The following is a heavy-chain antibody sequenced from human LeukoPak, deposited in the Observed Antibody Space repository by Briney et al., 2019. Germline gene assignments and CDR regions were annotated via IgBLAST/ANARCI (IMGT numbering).Heavy chain of an antibody. J-gene: IGHJ5*02. V-gene: IGHV3-30-3*01. CDR2: ISYDGSIT. CDR3: ARDPMAAAADRALCDP. D-gene: IGHD6-13*01. Sequence: GGSLRPSCAASGFRFSGYAFVCVRQAPGKGLEWVAVISYDGSITNYAHSVKGRFTISRDNSKNTLYLQLDSLRPDDTAVYYCARDPMAAAADRALCDPWGQGTLVTVSS. CDR1: GFRFSGYA.